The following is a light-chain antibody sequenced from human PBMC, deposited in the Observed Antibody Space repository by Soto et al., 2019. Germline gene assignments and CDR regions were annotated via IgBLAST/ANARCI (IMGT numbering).Light chain of an antibody. Sequence: EIVMMQSPVTLSVSPGERATLSCRASQNISRSLAWYQQKPGQAPRLLIYGASTRATGIPARFSGSGSGTEFTLTISSLQSEDFAVYYCQQYNNWPLTFGGGTKVDIK. V-gene: IGKV3-15*01. CDR2: GAS. CDR3: QQYNNWPLT. CDR1: QNISRS. J-gene: IGKJ4*01.